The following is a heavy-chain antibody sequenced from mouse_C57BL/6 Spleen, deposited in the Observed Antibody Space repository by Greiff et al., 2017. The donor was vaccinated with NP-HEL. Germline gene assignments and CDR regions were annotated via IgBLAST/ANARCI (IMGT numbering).Heavy chain of an antibody. V-gene: IGHV1-55*01. J-gene: IGHJ3*01. Sequence: QVQLQQPGAELVKPGASVKMSCKASGYTFTSYWITWVKQRPGQGLEWIGDIYPGSGSTNYNEKFKSKATLTVDTSSSTAYMQLSSLTSEDSAVYYCARTLYYGSSYGWFAYWGQGTLVTVSA. D-gene: IGHD1-1*01. CDR2: IYPGSGST. CDR3: ARTLYYGSSYGWFAY. CDR1: GYTFTSYW.